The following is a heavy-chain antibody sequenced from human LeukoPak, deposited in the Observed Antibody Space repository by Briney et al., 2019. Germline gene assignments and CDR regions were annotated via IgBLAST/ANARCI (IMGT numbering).Heavy chain of an antibody. Sequence: GGSLRLSCAASGFTLSNYAMHWVRQAPGKGLEWVAVTSYDGSNEYSADSVKGRLTISRDNSKNTVYLRMSSLRAEDTAVYYCARQDIAAAVTFDYWGQGTLFTVSS. CDR2: TSYDGSNE. V-gene: IGHV3-30*04. CDR1: GFTLSNYA. CDR3: ARQDIAAAVTFDY. J-gene: IGHJ4*02. D-gene: IGHD6-13*01.